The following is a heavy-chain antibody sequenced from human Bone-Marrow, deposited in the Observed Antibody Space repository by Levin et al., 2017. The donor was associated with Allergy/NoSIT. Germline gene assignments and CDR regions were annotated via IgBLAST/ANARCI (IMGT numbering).Heavy chain of an antibody. D-gene: IGHD6-6*01. CDR1: GFTVSSNY. CDR3: ARDKRQLARAGNAFDI. V-gene: IGHV3-53*01. Sequence: RSGGSLRLSCAASGFTVSSNYMSWVRQAPGKGLEWVSVIYSGGSTYYADSVKGRFTISRDNSKNTLYLQMNSLRAEDTAVYYCARDKRQLARAGNAFDIWGQGTMVTVSS. J-gene: IGHJ3*02. CDR2: IYSGGST.